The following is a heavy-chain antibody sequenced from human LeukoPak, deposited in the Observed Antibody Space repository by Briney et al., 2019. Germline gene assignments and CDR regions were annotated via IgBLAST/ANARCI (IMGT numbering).Heavy chain of an antibody. V-gene: IGHV3-53*01. CDR2: IYSDNT. Sequence: GGSLRLSCTVSGFTVSTNSMSWVRQAPGKGLEWVSFIYSDNTHYSNSVKGRFTISRDNSKNTLYLQMNSLRAEDTAVYYCARRAGAYSHPYDYWGQGTLVTVSS. J-gene: IGHJ4*02. CDR1: GFTVSTNS. CDR3: ARRAGAYSHPYDY. D-gene: IGHD4/OR15-4a*01.